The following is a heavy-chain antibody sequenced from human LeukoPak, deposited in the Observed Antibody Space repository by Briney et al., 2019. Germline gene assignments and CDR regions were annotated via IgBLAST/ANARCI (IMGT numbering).Heavy chain of an antibody. CDR1: GGSISSYY. Sequence: PSETLSPTCTVSGGSISSYYWSWIRQPPGKGLEWIGYIYYSGSTNYNPSLKSRVTISVDTSKNQFSLKLSSVTAADTAVYYCARQSTVTLASDIWGQGTMVTVSS. CDR3: ARQSTVTLASDI. V-gene: IGHV4-59*08. D-gene: IGHD4-17*01. CDR2: IYYSGST. J-gene: IGHJ3*02.